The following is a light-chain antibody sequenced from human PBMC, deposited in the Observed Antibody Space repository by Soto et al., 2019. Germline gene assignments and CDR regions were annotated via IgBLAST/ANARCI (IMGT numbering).Light chain of an antibody. CDR1: QGNTSF. CDR2: AAS. V-gene: IGKV1-9*01. J-gene: IGKJ2*01. Sequence: QLPQSPSSLSTFARYRVFMSFRSSQGNTSFVAWYHQKSGKASKLLLYAASTLQSGVTSRFSGSGSETDFTLTISALQPEDYATEYCQQRNDRGLSFGQGTTV. CDR3: QQRNDRGLS.